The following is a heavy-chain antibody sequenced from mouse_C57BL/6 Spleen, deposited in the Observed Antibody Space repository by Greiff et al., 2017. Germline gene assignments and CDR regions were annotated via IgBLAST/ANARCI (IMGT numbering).Heavy chain of an antibody. CDR1: GFNIKDDY. Sequence: VQLQQSGAELVRPGASVKLSCTASGFNIKDDYMHWVKQRPEQGLEWIGWIDPENGGTEYNSKFQGKATITADTSSNTAYLQLSSLTSEDAVVYYCTTSYCGSRFVVWFAYWGQGTLVTVSA. V-gene: IGHV14-4*01. CDR2: IDPENGGT. CDR3: TTSYCGSRFVVWFAY. D-gene: IGHD1-1*01. J-gene: IGHJ3*01.